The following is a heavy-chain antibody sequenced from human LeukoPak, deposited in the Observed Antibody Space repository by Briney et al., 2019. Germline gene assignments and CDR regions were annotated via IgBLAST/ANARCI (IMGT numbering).Heavy chain of an antibody. Sequence: SETLSLTCAVYGGSFSGYYWSWIRQPPGKGLEWIGEINHSGSTNYNRSLKSRVTISVDTSKNQFSLKLSSVTAADTAIYYCVRQGDHTATVPDYWGQGTLVTVSS. CDR2: INHSGST. CDR3: VRQGDHTATVPDY. CDR1: GGSFSGYY. V-gene: IGHV4-34*01. D-gene: IGHD5-18*01. J-gene: IGHJ4*02.